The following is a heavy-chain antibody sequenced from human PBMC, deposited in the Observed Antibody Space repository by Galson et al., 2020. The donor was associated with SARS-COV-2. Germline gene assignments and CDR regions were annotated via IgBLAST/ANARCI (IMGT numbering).Heavy chain of an antibody. CDR2: IWYDGSNK. J-gene: IGHJ4*02. Sequence: GGSLRLSCAASGFTFSSYGMHWVRQAPGKGLEWVAVIWYDGSNKYYADSVKGRFTISRDNSKNTLYLQMNSLRAEDTAVYYCASVGGPGVDGYRGNEFDYWGQGTLVTVSS. CDR3: ASVGGPGVDGYRGNEFDY. V-gene: IGHV3-33*01. D-gene: IGHD5-12*01. CDR1: GFTFSSYG.